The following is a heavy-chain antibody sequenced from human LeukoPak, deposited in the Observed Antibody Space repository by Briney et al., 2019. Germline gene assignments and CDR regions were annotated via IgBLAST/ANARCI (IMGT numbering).Heavy chain of an antibody. CDR2: INPNSGDT. D-gene: IGHD3-16*01. Sequence: ASVKVSCKASGGTFSSYAISWVRQAPGQGLEWMGWINPNSGDTKYSQKFQGRVTMTRDTSISTAYMELSRLRSDDTAVYYCATQRGSYLWGTDFDYWGQGTLVTVSS. CDR1: GGTFSSYA. V-gene: IGHV1-2*02. CDR3: ATQRGSYLWGTDFDY. J-gene: IGHJ4*02.